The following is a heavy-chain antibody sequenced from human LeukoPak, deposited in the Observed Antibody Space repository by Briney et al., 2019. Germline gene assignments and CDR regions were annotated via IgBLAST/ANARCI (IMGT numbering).Heavy chain of an antibody. CDR3: AREVGSGWNYFDL. CDR2: ISSRQNDI. Sequence: GGSLRLSCAASRFSFSSFNMNWVRQTPGKGLGWVSSISSRQNDIQYADSLEGRFTVSRDNAKNSLYLQMNSLRAEDTAVYFCAREVGSGWNYFDLWGQGTLVTVSS. D-gene: IGHD6-19*01. V-gene: IGHV3-21*01. J-gene: IGHJ4*02. CDR1: RFSFSSFN.